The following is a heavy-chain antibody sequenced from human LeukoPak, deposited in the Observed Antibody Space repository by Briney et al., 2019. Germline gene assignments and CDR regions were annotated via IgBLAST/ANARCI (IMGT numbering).Heavy chain of an antibody. CDR2: INPNSGGT. V-gene: IGHV1-2*02. CDR3: ARDITRKQQLNLPPAY. Sequence: GASVKVSCKASGYTFTGYYMHWVRQAPGQGLEWMGWINPNSGGTNYAQKFQGRVTMTRDTSISTAYMELSRLRSDDTAVYYCARDITRKQQLNLPPAYWGQGTLVTVSS. CDR1: GYTFTGYY. J-gene: IGHJ4*02. D-gene: IGHD6-13*01.